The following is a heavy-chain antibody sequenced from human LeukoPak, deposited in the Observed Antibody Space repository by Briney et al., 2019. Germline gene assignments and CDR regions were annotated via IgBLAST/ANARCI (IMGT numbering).Heavy chain of an antibody. CDR2: IYRSSNGETT. CDR3: TTYSSGSCPF. Sequence: PGGSLRLSCAASGITFSNAWMTWLRQAPGKGLEWVGRIYRSSNGETTDYGAPVKGRFTMSRDDSKNTLYLQMNSLKTEDTAVYYCTTYSSGSCPFWGQGTLVTVSS. D-gene: IGHD6-19*01. V-gene: IGHV3-15*01. J-gene: IGHJ4*02. CDR1: GITFSNAW.